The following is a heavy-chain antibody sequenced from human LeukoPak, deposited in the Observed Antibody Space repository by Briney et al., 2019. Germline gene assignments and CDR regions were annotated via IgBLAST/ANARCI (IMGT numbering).Heavy chain of an antibody. J-gene: IGHJ4*02. D-gene: IGHD5-12*01. CDR1: GYTFTGYY. CDR2: INPNSGDT. Sequence: ASVKVSCKASGYTFTGYYMSWVRQAPGQGLEWMGWINPNSGDTNYARKFQGRVTMTRDTSIRTAYMELSRLRSDDTAVYYCARDSGLGYSGYDLAWWGQGTLVTVSS. CDR3: ARDSGLGYSGYDLAW. V-gene: IGHV1-2*02.